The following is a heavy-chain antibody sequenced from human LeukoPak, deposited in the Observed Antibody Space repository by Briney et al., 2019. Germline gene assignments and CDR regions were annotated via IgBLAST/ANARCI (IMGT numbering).Heavy chain of an antibody. D-gene: IGHD6-6*01. CDR3: ARYSSSRGLN. V-gene: IGHV4-61*02. Sequence: SQTLSLTCTVSGGSISSGSYYWSWIRQPAGKGLEWIGRIYTSGSTNYNPSLKSRVTISVDTSKNQFSLKLSSVTAADTAVYYCARYSSSRGLNWGQGTLVTVSS. J-gene: IGHJ4*02. CDR2: IYTSGST. CDR1: GGSISSGSYY.